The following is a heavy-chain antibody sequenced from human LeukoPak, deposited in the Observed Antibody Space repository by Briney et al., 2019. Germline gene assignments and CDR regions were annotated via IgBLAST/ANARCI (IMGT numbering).Heavy chain of an antibody. J-gene: IGHJ4*02. D-gene: IGHD3-3*02. V-gene: IGHV3-53*01. CDR1: GFIVSSTY. Sequence: GGSLRLSCAVSGFIVSSTYMTWVRQAPGKGLEWVSVIHNDGSTYHADSVKGRFTISRDNSKNTLYLQMNSLRVEDTAAYYCESLARDYWGQGTLVTVSS. CDR2: IHNDGST. CDR3: ESLARDY.